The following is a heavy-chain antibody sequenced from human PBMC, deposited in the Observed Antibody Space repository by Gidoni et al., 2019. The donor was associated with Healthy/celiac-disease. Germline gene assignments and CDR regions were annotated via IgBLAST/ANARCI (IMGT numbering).Heavy chain of an antibody. CDR2: IDPSDSYT. D-gene: IGHD6-19*01. V-gene: IGHV5-10-1*03. CDR3: ASGEGTAVAGTGEFDY. CDR1: GYSFTSYW. J-gene: IGHJ4*02. Sequence: EVQLVQSGAEVKKPGESLRISCKGSGYSFTSYWLSWARRMPGKGLAWMGRIDPSDSYTNYSPSFQGHVTISADKSISTAYLQWSSLKASDTAMYYCASGEGTAVAGTGEFDYWGQGTLVTVSS.